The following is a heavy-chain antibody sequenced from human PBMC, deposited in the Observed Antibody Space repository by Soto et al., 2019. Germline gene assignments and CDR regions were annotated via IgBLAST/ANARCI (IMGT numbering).Heavy chain of an antibody. V-gene: IGHV1-3*01. Sequence: QVQLLQSGAEVKRPGASLKVSCKPSGFRFNNYAIHWVRQAPGQRLEWMGWIHGGNAATKYSQKFQGRVTLSRDISTKTVYMDLSRLSSDDTSLYYCASSVTEYSHDRLDVWGPGTTVTVSS. CDR3: ASSVTEYSHDRLDV. J-gene: IGHJ6*02. CDR2: IHGGNAAT. D-gene: IGHD4-4*01. CDR1: GFRFNNYA.